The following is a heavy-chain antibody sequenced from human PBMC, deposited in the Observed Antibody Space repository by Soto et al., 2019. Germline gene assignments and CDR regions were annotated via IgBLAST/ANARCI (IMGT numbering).Heavy chain of an antibody. Sequence: QVQLVESGGGVVQPGRSLRLSCAASGFTFSSYAMHWVRQAPGKGLEWVAVISYDGSNKYYADSVKGRFTTSRDNSKNTLYLQMNSLRAEDTAVYYCARDGSPYYDFWSGYFDAFDIWGQRTMVSVSS. CDR3: ARDGSPYYDFWSGYFDAFDI. CDR2: ISYDGSNK. V-gene: IGHV3-30-3*01. J-gene: IGHJ3*02. D-gene: IGHD3-3*01. CDR1: GFTFSSYA.